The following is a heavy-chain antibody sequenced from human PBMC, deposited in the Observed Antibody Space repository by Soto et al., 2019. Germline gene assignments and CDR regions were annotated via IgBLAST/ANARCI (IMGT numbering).Heavy chain of an antibody. CDR2: IIPILGIA. D-gene: IGHD6-19*01. CDR1: GGTFSSYT. Sequence: QVQLVQSGAEVKKPGSSVKVSCKASGGTFSSYTISWVRQAPGQGLEWMGRIIPILGIANYAQKFQGRVTITADKSTSTAYMELRSLRSEDTAVYYCARDGLAVAADNWFDPWGQGTLVTVSS. J-gene: IGHJ5*02. CDR3: ARDGLAVAADNWFDP. V-gene: IGHV1-69*08.